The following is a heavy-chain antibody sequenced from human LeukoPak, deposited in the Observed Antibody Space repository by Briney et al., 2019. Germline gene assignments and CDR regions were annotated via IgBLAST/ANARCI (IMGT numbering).Heavy chain of an antibody. CDR1: GGSISSGSYY. J-gene: IGHJ4*02. CDR3: ARDLVGGSGSFPGY. CDR2: INTSGST. Sequence: SETLSLTCTVSGGSISSGSYYWSWIRQPAGKGLEWIGLINTSGSTRYNPSLKSRVTISVDTSKNQFSMKLSSVTAADTAVYYCARDLVGGSGSFPGYWGQGTLVTVSS. V-gene: IGHV4-61*02. D-gene: IGHD3-10*01.